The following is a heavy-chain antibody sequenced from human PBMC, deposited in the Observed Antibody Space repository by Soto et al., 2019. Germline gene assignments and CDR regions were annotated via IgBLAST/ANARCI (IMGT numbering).Heavy chain of an antibody. V-gene: IGHV3-30*03. CDR1: GFTFSSYG. CDR3: AIDPIQLWGGDLFDY. D-gene: IGHD5-18*01. CDR2: ISYDGSNK. Sequence: QVQLVESGGGVVQPGRSLRLSCAASGFTFSSYGMHWVRRAPGKGLVWVAVISYDGSNKYYADSVKGRFTISRDNSKNALYLQMNSLSAEDTAVYYCAIDPIQLWGGDLFDYCGQGTLVTVSS. J-gene: IGHJ4*02.